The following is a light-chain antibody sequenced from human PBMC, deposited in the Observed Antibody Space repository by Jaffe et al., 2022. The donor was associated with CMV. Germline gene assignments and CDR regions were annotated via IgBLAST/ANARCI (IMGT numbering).Light chain of an antibody. CDR1: SSDIGTYNF. J-gene: IGLJ2*01. CDR3: CSFATTKTF. CDR2: EVN. V-gene: IGLV2-23*02. Sequence: QSALTQPASVSGSPGQSITISCTGTSSDIGTYNFVSWYQQHPGEAPKLVIYEVNKRPSGISNRFSGSKSGNTASLTISGLQAEDEADYYCCSFATTKTFFGGGTKLTVL.